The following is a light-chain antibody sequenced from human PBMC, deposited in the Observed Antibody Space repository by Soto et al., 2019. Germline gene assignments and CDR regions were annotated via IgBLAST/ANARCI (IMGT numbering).Light chain of an antibody. CDR2: AAS. CDR3: QQGYSNPWT. Sequence: VTITCRASQDIQNALGWYQQKPGKAPKRLIYAASNLQSGVPSRFSGSGSGTNFTLSLNSLQPEDFATYYCQQGYSNPWTFGQGTKVDIK. J-gene: IGKJ1*01. V-gene: IGKV1-17*01. CDR1: QDIQNA.